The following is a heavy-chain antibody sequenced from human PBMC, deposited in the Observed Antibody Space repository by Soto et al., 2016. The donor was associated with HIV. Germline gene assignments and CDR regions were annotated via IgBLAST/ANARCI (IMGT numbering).Heavy chain of an antibody. D-gene: IGHD6-13*01. V-gene: IGHV3-30*04. CDR3: VRGNSRSIATVGTGS. J-gene: IGHJ4*02. Sequence: VQLVESGGGVVQPGKSLRLSCAASGFTFSNHAIHWVRQAPGKGLEWVSLISSDGTDKDYAESVKGRFTISRDNSKSTLWLQMNSLRIEDTAVYYCVRGNSRSIATVGTGSWGQGILVTVST. CDR1: GFTFSNHA. CDR2: ISSDGTDK.